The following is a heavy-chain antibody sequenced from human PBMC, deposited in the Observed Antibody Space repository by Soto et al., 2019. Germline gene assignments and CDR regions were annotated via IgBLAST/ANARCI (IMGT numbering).Heavy chain of an antibody. J-gene: IGHJ3*02. CDR1: GGTFSSYA. Sequence: ASVKVSCKASGGTFSSYAISWVRQAPGQGLEWMGGIIPIFGTANYAQKFQGRVTITADESTSTAYMELSSLRSEDTAVYYCATRRDSSGYSYHDAFDIWGQGTMVTVSS. CDR3: ATRRDSSGYSYHDAFDI. V-gene: IGHV1-69*13. CDR2: IIPIFGTA. D-gene: IGHD3-22*01.